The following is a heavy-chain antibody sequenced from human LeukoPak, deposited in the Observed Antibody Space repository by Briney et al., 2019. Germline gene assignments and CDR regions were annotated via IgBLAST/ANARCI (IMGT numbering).Heavy chain of an antibody. D-gene: IGHD3-10*01. CDR3: ARKDYYGSGSYYD. CDR1: GYTFTGYY. V-gene: IGHV1-2*02. CDR2: INPNSGGT. Sequence: ASVKVSCKASGYTFTGYYMHWVRQAPGQGLEWMGWINPNSGGTNYAQKFRGRVTMTRDTSISTAYMELSRLRSDDTAVYYCARKDYYGSGSYYDWGQGTLVTVSS. J-gene: IGHJ4*02.